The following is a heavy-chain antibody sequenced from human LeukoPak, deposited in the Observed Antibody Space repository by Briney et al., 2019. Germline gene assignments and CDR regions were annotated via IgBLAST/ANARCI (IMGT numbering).Heavy chain of an antibody. J-gene: IGHJ6*02. CDR2: INPSGGST. Sequence: ASVKVSCKASGYTFTSYYMRWVRQAPGQGLEWMGIINPSGGSTSYAQKFQGRVTMTRDTSTSTVYMELSSLRSEDTAVYYCARDYDILTGFYYGMDVWGQGTTVTVSS. D-gene: IGHD3-9*01. CDR1: GYTFTSYY. V-gene: IGHV1-46*01. CDR3: ARDYDILTGFYYGMDV.